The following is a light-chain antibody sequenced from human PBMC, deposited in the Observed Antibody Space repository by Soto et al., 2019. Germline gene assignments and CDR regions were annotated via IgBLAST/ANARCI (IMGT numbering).Light chain of an antibody. J-gene: IGLJ2*01. CDR3: QVWDSSTGMV. Sequence: SYELTQPPSVSVSPGQTASITCSGDKLGDKYACWYQQKPGQSPVLVIYQDSKRPSGIPERFSGSNSGNTATLTISGTQAMDEADYYCQVWDSSTGMVFGGGTKLTVL. CDR1: KLGDKY. CDR2: QDS. V-gene: IGLV3-1*01.